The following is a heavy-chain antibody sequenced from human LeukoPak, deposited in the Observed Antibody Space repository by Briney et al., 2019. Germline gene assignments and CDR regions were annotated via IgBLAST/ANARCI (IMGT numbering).Heavy chain of an antibody. CDR3: ATTRGYSYGYGMDV. J-gene: IGHJ6*03. CDR1: GGSISSYY. D-gene: IGHD5-18*01. CDR2: IYYSGST. V-gene: IGHV4-59*08. Sequence: SETLSLTCTVSGGSISSYYWSWIRQPPGKGLEWIGYIYYSGSTNYNPSLKSRGTISVDTSKNQFSLKLSSVTAADTAVYYCATTRGYSYGYGMDVWGKGTTVTVSS.